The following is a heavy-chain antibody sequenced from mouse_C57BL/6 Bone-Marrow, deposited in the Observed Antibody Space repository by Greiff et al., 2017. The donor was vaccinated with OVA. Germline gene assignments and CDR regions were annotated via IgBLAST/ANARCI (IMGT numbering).Heavy chain of an antibody. CDR1: GFTFSSYG. J-gene: IGHJ2*01. CDR3: ARDGGCYSFDY. CDR2: ISTGGSYT. V-gene: IGHV5-6*01. Sequence: EVQLVESGADLVKPGGSLKLSCAASGFTFSSYGMPWVRQTPDQRLEWVATISTGGSYTYYPDSVKGQFTITGDNAKNTPYLQMSSLTSEDTAMYYCARDGGCYSFDYWGRGTTLTVTA. D-gene: IGHD1-1*02.